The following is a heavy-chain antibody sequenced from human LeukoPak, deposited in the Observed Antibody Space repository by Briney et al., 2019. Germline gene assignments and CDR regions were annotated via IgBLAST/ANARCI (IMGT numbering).Heavy chain of an antibody. V-gene: IGHV1-18*01. CDR2: ISAYNGNT. D-gene: IGHD4-17*01. CDR3: ARDMGDYYYYYYGMDV. CDR1: GYTFTSYG. Sequence: GASVKLSCKASGYTFTSYGISWVRQAPGQGLEWMGWISAYNGNTNYAQKLQGRVTMTTDTSTSTAYMELRSLRSDDTAVYYCARDMGDYYYYYYGMDVWGQGTTVTVSS. J-gene: IGHJ6*02.